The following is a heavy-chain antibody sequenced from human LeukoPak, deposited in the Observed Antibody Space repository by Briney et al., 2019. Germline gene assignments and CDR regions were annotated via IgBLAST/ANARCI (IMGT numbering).Heavy chain of an antibody. CDR1: GGSISSYY. CDR3: ARLGYGDYLGGMDV. J-gene: IGHJ6*02. Sequence: PSETLSLTCTVSGGSISSYYWSWIRQPPGKGLEWIGYIYYSGSTNYNPSLKSRVTISVDTSKNQFSLKLSSVTAADTAVYYCARLGYGDYLGGMDVSGQGNTVTLSS. V-gene: IGHV4-59*01. D-gene: IGHD4-17*01. CDR2: IYYSGST.